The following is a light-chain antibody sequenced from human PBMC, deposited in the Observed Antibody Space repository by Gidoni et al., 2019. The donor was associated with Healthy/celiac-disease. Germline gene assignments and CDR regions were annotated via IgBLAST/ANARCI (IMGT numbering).Light chain of an antibody. CDR2: GAS. J-gene: IGKJ1*01. Sequence: EIVMTQSPATLSVSPGERATLSCRASQSVSSNLAWYQQKPGQAPRLLIYGASTRATGIPARFSGSGSGKELTLTISSLQSEDFAVYYCQQYNNWWTFGQGTKVEIK. V-gene: IGKV3-15*01. CDR3: QQYNNWWT. CDR1: QSVSSN.